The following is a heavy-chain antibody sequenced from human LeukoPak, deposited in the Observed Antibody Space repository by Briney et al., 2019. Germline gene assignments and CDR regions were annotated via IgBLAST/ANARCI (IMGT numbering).Heavy chain of an antibody. V-gene: IGHV3-11*01. CDR2: ISSSGSTI. CDR1: GFTFSDYY. J-gene: IGHJ6*03. D-gene: IGHD2-2*01. CDR3: ASGSAMGALHYYYYYYMDV. Sequence: GGSLRLSCAASGFTFSDYYMSWIRQAPGKGLEWVSYISSSGSTIYYADSVKGRFTISRDNAKNSPYLQMNSLRAEDTAVYYCASGSAMGALHYYYYYYMDVWGKGTTVTISS.